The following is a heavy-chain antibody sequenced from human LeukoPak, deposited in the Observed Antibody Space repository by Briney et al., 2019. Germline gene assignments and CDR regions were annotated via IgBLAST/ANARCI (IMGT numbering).Heavy chain of an antibody. CDR2: MNPNSGNT. D-gene: IGHD3-10*01. CDR3: ARVGSGSGSYFFDY. J-gene: IGHJ4*02. CDR1: GYTFTSYD. V-gene: IGHV1-8*01. Sequence: ASVKVSCKASGYTFTSYDINWVRQATGQGLEWMGWMNPNSGNTGYAQKFQGRATMTRNTSISTAYMELSSLRSEDTAVYYCARVGSGSGSYFFDYWGQGTLVTVSS.